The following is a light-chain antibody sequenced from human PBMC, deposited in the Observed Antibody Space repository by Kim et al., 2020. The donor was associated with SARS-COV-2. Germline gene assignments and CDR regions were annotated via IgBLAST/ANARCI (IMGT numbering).Light chain of an antibody. CDR3: QQYARSPRT. CDR1: ETLKGTY. Sequence: DIMLTQSLDTLSLSPGERATLSCRASETLKGTYLVWYQQRPGQAPRRLIYGASNRATGIPDRFSGSVSGTAFTLTITRLEPEDFAVYYCQQYARSPRTFGQGTKVDIK. J-gene: IGKJ1*01. V-gene: IGKV3-20*01. CDR2: GAS.